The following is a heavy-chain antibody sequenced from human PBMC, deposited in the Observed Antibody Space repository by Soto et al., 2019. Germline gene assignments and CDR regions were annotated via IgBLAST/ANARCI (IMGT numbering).Heavy chain of an antibody. V-gene: IGHV3-21*01. J-gene: IGHJ4*02. CDR3: ARDPTGYYDSSGYLD. CDR1: GFTFSSYS. Sequence: EVQLVESGGGLVKPGGSLRLSCAASGFTFSSYSMNWVRQAPGKGLEWVSSISSSSSYIYYADSVKGRFTISRDNAKNSLDLQMNSLRAEDTAVYYCARDPTGYYDSSGYLDWGQGTLVTVSS. D-gene: IGHD3-22*01. CDR2: ISSSSSYI.